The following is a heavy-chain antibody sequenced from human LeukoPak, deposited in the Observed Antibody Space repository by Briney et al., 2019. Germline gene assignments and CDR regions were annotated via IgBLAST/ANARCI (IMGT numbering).Heavy chain of an antibody. Sequence: ASVTVSCKASGYTFTSYYMHWVRQAPGQGLEWMGIINPSGGSTSYAQKFQGRVTMTRDTSTSTVYMELSSLRSEDTAVYYCARGPLPYYYDSSGYSLYGMDVWGQGTTVTVSS. J-gene: IGHJ6*02. D-gene: IGHD3-22*01. CDR2: INPSGGST. CDR1: GYTFTSYY. V-gene: IGHV1-46*01. CDR3: ARGPLPYYYDSSGYSLYGMDV.